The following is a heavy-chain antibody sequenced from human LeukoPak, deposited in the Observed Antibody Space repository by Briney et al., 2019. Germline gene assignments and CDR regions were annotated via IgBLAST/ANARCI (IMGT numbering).Heavy chain of an antibody. CDR3: ARDYIVAPGDRDAFDI. CDR2: IYTSGST. Sequence: PSETLSLTCTVSGGSISSYYWSWIRQPAGKGLEWIGRIYTSGSTNYNPSLKSRVTMSVDTSKSQFSLKLSSVTAADTAVYYCARDYIVAPGDRDAFDIWGQGTMVTVSS. CDR1: GGSISSYY. J-gene: IGHJ3*02. D-gene: IGHD2-21*01. V-gene: IGHV4-4*07.